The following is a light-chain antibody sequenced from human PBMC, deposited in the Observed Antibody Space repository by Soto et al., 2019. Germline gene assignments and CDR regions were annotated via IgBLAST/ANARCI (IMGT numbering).Light chain of an antibody. Sequence: EIVMTQSPATLSVSLGVRATLSCRASQSVGSNLAWYQQKPGQAPRFLIYGASTRASGIPGRFSGSGSGTEFTLTISHLQSEDFAVYFCQQYNDGPYTFGQGTKLEI. J-gene: IGKJ2*01. CDR1: QSVGSN. CDR2: GAS. V-gene: IGKV3-15*01. CDR3: QQYNDGPYT.